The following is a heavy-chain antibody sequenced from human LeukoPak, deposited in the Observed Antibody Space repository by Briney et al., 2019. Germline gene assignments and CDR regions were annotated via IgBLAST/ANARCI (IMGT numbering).Heavy chain of an antibody. CDR2: IWYDGSNK. Sequence: GRSLRLSCAASGFTFSSYGMRWVRQAPGKGLEWVAVIWYDGSNKYYADSVKGRFTISRDNSKNTLYLQMNSLRAEDTAVYYCARRAKYCSSTSCYGGPGDYWGQGTLVTVSS. D-gene: IGHD2-2*01. CDR3: ARRAKYCSSTSCYGGPGDY. CDR1: GFTFSSYG. J-gene: IGHJ4*02. V-gene: IGHV3-33*01.